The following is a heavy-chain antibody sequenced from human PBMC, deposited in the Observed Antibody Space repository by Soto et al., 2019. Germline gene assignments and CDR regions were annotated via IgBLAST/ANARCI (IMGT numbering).Heavy chain of an antibody. D-gene: IGHD3-16*02. J-gene: IGHJ6*02. Sequence: QVHLVQSGTEVKKPGSSVKVSCKASGGTFSSSGFSWVRQAPGQGLEWMGMIVPSLDTTNCAQKFQARVTITADEVTSTAYMELCSLRSEDTAVYYCARWPQPRYTADPYAVDVWGQGTRVIVSS. CDR1: GGTFSSSG. CDR2: IVPSLDTT. V-gene: IGHV1-69*11. CDR3: ARWPQPRYTADPYAVDV.